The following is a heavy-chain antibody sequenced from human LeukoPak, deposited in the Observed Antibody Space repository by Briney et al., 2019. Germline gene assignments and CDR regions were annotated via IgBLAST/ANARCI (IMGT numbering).Heavy chain of an antibody. Sequence: ASVKVSCKASGYTFTDYYMHWVRQAPGQGLEWMGRINPNSGGTNYAQKFQGRVTMTRDTSTTTAYMELSRLRSDDTAVYYCAMIKDYYFDYWGQGTLVTVSS. CDR3: AMIKDYYFDY. CDR2: INPNSGGT. V-gene: IGHV1-2*06. D-gene: IGHD3-16*01. CDR1: GYTFTDYY. J-gene: IGHJ4*02.